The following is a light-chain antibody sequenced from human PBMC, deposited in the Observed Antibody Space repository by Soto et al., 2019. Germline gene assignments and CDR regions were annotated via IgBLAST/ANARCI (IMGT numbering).Light chain of an antibody. Sequence: QSALTQPASVSGSPGQSITISCTGTSSDNGNYNYVSWYQQHPGKAPKLMIYDVSNRPSGVSDRFSGSKSGNTASLTISGLQAEDDAHYYCSSYTSSNTLLFGGGTQLTVL. J-gene: IGLJ2*01. CDR2: DVS. V-gene: IGLV2-14*01. CDR3: SSYTSSNTLL. CDR1: SSDNGNYNY.